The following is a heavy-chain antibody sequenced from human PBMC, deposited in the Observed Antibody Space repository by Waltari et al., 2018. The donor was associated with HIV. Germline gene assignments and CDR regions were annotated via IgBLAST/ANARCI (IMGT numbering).Heavy chain of an antibody. CDR1: GFTFSMYV. CDR2: SRGNVGSR. D-gene: IGHD2-2*01. CDR3: AKVPVLPTGREDY. Sequence: EVQLVESGGGLVQPGESLRLSCAASGFTFSMYVMTWVRQAPGKGLQWVAGSRGNVGSRYYTDSVKCRSTISRDNSKKTLYLQMDSLRAEDTAVYYCAKVPVLPTGREDYWGQGTLVTVSS. J-gene: IGHJ4*02. V-gene: IGHV3-23*04.